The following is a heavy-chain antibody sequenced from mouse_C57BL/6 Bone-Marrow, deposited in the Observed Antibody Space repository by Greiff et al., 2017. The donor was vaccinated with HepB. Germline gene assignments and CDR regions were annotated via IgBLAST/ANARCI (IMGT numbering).Heavy chain of an antibody. Sequence: EVQLQESGGGLVQPGGSLKLSCAASGFTFSSYTMSWVRQTPEKRLEWVAYITNGGGGTYYPDTVKGRFTISRDNAKNTLYLQMSSLKSDDTAMYYCSRRGGNYGDWHFDVRGAGTTVTVSS. CDR1: GFTFSSYT. D-gene: IGHD2-1*01. CDR3: SRRGGNYGDWHFDV. J-gene: IGHJ1*01. CDR2: ITNGGGGT. V-gene: IGHV5-12-2*01.